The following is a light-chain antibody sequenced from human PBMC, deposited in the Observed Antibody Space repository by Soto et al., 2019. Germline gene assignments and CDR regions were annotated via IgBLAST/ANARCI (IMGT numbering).Light chain of an antibody. CDR3: SSYTSSSTFWV. CDR2: DVS. V-gene: IGLV2-14*01. Sequence: QSALTQPASVSGSPGQSITISCTGTSSDVGGYNYVSWYQQHPGKAPKLMIYDVSNRPSGVSNRFSGSKSGNTASLTISGLQVEDEADYYCSSYTSSSTFWVFGGGTKVTVL. CDR1: SSDVGGYNY. J-gene: IGLJ3*02.